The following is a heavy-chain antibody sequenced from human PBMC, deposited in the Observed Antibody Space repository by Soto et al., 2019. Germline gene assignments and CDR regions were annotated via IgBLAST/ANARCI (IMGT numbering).Heavy chain of an antibody. V-gene: IGHV2-5*01. CDR2: IYWNDDK. CDR3: AHSTKNPPVWYSSGFEAFDI. J-gene: IGHJ3*02. D-gene: IGHD6-19*01. CDR1: GFSLSTSGVG. Sequence: SGPTLVKPTQTLTLTCTFSGFSLSTSGVGVGWIRQPPGKALEWLALIYWNDDKRYRPSLKSRLTITKDTSKNQVVLTMTNMDPVDTATYYCAHSTKNPPVWYSSGFEAFDIWGQGTMVTVSS.